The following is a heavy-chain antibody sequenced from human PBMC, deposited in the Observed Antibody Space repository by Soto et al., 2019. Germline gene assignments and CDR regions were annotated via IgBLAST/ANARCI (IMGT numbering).Heavy chain of an antibody. CDR2: IYRTGST. J-gene: IGHJ4*02. Sequence: ETLSLTCTVSGGSFTSNNWWTWVRQPPGQGLEWIGEIYRTGSTNYNPSLKSRVTISLDKSENQFSLKVTSLTAADTAVYYCASRDPGTSVDYWGQGTLVTVYS. CDR1: GGSFTSNNW. V-gene: IGHV4-4*02. D-gene: IGHD1-7*01. CDR3: ASRDPGTSVDY.